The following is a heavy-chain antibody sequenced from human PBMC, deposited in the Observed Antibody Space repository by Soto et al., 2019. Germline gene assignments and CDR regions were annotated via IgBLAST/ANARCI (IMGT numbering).Heavy chain of an antibody. CDR1: GYTFTDYN. V-gene: IGHV1-2*02. J-gene: IGHJ4*02. CDR3: AKDNAKYDFWSGHDY. CDR2: INPNSGGT. D-gene: IGHD3-3*01. Sequence: ASVKVSCKASGYTFTDYNMHWVRQAPGQGLEWMGLINPNSGGTNYPQRFQGRVTMTRDTSISTAYMELSTLRSDDTAIYYCAKDNAKYDFWSGHDYWGLGTLVTVSS.